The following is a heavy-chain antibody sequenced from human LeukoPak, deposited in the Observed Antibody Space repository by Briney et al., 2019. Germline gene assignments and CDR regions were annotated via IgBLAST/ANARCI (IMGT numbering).Heavy chain of an antibody. CDR1: GGSISSSSYY. J-gene: IGHJ3*02. Sequence: SETLSLTCTVSGGSISSSSYYWGWIRQPPGKGLEWIGSTYYSGSTYYNPSLKSRVSISVDTSKNQFSLKLRSVTAADTAVYYCVSAYYYDSSGYPDAFDIWGQGTMVTVSS. CDR3: VSAYYYDSSGYPDAFDI. V-gene: IGHV4-39*01. D-gene: IGHD3-22*01. CDR2: TYYSGST.